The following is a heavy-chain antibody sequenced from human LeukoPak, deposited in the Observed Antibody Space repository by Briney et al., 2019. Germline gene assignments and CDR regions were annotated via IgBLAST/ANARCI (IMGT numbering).Heavy chain of an antibody. J-gene: IGHJ4*02. CDR2: ISSSSSTI. D-gene: IGHD3-10*01. CDR3: ARETGELLSQAKGGFDY. CDR1: GFTFSSYS. Sequence: GGSLRLSCAASGFTFSSYSMNWVRQAPGKGLEWVSYISSSSSTIYYADSVKGRFTISRDNAKNSLYLQMNSLRAEDTAVYYCARETGELLSQAKGGFDYWGQGTLVTVSS. V-gene: IGHV3-48*04.